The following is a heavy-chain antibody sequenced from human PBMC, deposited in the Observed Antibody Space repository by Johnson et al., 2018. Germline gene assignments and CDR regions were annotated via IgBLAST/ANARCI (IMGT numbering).Heavy chain of an antibody. Sequence: QVQLQQWGAGLLKPSETLSLICAVYGGSFSGHYWTWIRQPPGKGLEWLGEIDYSGSPTYNPSRKRRVTISVDTSKGQFSLKLTSVTAADMAVYYCVRLARVGSYYGVDVWGQGTAVTVSS. CDR2: IDYSGSP. V-gene: IGHV4-34*01. D-gene: IGHD4-23*01. J-gene: IGHJ6*02. CDR1: GGSFSGHY. CDR3: VRLARVGSYYGVDV.